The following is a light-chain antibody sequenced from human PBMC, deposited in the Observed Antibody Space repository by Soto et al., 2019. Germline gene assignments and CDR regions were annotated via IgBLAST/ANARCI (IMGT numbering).Light chain of an antibody. CDR1: QSVSSK. J-gene: IGKJ1*01. CDR2: GAS. V-gene: IGKV3-15*01. CDR3: QQYNNWPRT. Sequence: EIVMMQSPATLSVSLGERATLSCRASQSVSSKLAWYQQKPGQAPRLLIYGASTRATGFPARFSGSGSGTEFTLTISSLQSEDFAVYYCQQYNNWPRTFGQGTKVEIK.